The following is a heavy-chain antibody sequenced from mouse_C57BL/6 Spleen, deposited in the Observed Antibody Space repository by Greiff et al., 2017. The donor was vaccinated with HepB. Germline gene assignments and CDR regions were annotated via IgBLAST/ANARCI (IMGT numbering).Heavy chain of an antibody. CDR3: ARDYGSRAMDY. CDR1: GYTFTSYW. J-gene: IGHJ4*01. V-gene: IGHV1-52*01. Sequence: QVQLKQPGAELVRPGSSVKLSCKASGYTFTSYWMHWVKQRPIQGLEWIGNIDPSDSETHYNQKFKDKATLTVDKSSSTAYMQLSSLTSEDSAVYYCARDYGSRAMDYWGQGTSVTVSS. CDR2: IDPSDSET. D-gene: IGHD1-1*01.